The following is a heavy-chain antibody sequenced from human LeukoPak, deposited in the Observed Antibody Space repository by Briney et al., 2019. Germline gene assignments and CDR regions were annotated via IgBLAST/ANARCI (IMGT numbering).Heavy chain of an antibody. D-gene: IGHD6-19*01. J-gene: IGHJ5*02. Sequence: SETLSLTCTVSGGSISSFQWSWIRQPPGKGLEWIGYINYRGSTNYNPSLKSRVTISVDTSKNQVSLKLSSVTAADTAVYYCARDMVAGTGWFDPWGQGTLVSVSS. CDR3: ARDMVAGTGWFDP. CDR1: GGSISSFQ. V-gene: IGHV4-59*01. CDR2: INYRGST.